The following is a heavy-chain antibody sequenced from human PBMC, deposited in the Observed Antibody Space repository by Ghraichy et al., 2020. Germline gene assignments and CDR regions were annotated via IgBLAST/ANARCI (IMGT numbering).Heavy chain of an antibody. Sequence: SETLSLTCTVSGGSISSYYWSWIRQPPGKGLEWIGYIYYSGSTNYNPSLKSRVTISVDTSKNQFSLKLSSVTAADTAVYYCARDSTPVAVAGRRGGWFDPWGQGTLVTVSS. CDR1: GGSISSYY. D-gene: IGHD6-19*01. V-gene: IGHV4-59*01. CDR3: ARDSTPVAVAGRRGGWFDP. J-gene: IGHJ5*02. CDR2: IYYSGST.